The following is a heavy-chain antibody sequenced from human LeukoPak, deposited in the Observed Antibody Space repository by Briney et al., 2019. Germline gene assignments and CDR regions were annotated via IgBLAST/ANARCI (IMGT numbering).Heavy chain of an antibody. V-gene: IGHV3-49*04. CDR3: TRVTLDCSSTSCYYFDY. Sequence: PGGTLRLSCAASGFTFRRYGMIWVRQAPGKGLEWVGFIRSKAYGGTTEYAASVKGRFTISRDDSKSIAYLQMNSLKTEDTAVYYCTRVTLDCSSTSCYYFDYWGQGTLVTVSS. D-gene: IGHD2-2*01. CDR2: IRSKAYGGTT. J-gene: IGHJ4*02. CDR1: GFTFRRYG.